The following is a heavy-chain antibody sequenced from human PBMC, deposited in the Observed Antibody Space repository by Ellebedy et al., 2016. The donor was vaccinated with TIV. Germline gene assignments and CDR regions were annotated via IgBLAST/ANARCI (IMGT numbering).Heavy chain of an antibody. V-gene: IGHV4-59*08. J-gene: IGHJ4*02. D-gene: IGHD3-22*01. CDR3: ARNNYDTSGYYHNDH. Sequence: MPSETLSLTCTVSGGSISSYYWSWIRQPPGKGLERLGSIYYCGSTTYNPSLKSRVTISVDTSKNQFSLKLTSVTAADTAVYYCARNNYDTSGYYHNDHWGQGTLVTVSS. CDR2: IYYCGST. CDR1: GGSISSYY.